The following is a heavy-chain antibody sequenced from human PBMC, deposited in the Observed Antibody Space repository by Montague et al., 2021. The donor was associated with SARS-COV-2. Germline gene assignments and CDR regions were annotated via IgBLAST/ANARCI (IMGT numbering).Heavy chain of an antibody. V-gene: IGHV4-61*08. J-gene: IGHJ4*02. CDR1: GGSVSSGGYY. CDR2: IYYSGST. CDR3: ARVSLAAAATRSDY. Sequence: SETLSLTCTVSGGSVSSGGYYWSWIRPPPGKGLEWIGYIYYSGSTNCNPSLKSRVTISLDTSKNQFSLKLTSVTAAATAVYYCARVSLAAAATRSDYWGQGTLVTVPS. D-gene: IGHD6-13*01.